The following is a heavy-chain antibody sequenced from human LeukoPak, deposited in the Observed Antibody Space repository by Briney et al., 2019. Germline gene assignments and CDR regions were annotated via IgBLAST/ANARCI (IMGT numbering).Heavy chain of an antibody. CDR2: IKSDGST. Sequence: GGSLRLSCAASGFTFSSYWMHWVRHAPGKGLVGVSRIKSDGSTNYADSVKRRCTIPRDNAKNTLSLQMNSLRAEDTGVYYCARAPSEIGGYYPEYFRHWGQGTLVTVSS. D-gene: IGHD3-22*01. J-gene: IGHJ1*01. CDR1: GFTFSSYW. CDR3: ARAPSEIGGYYPEYFRH. V-gene: IGHV3-74*01.